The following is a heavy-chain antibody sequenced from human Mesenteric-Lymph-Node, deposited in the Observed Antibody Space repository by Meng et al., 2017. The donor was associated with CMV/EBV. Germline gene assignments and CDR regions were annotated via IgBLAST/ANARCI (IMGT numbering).Heavy chain of an antibody. CDR3: ARGKVYFDY. V-gene: IGHV3-7*01. Sequence: GGSLRLSCAASGFTFSSYRMNWVRQAPGKGLEWVANIREDGSEKYYVESLKGRFTISRDNAKNSLSLQLNSLRVEDTAVYYCARGKVYFDYWGQGTLVTVSS. J-gene: IGHJ4*02. CDR2: IREDGSEK. CDR1: GFTFSSYR.